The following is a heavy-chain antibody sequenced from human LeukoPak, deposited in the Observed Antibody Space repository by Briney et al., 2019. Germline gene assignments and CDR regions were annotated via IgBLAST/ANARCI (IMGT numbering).Heavy chain of an antibody. CDR1: RFTFSSYA. V-gene: IGHV3-23*01. J-gene: IGHJ4*02. CDR2: ISGNGGST. D-gene: IGHD3-10*01. Sequence: GGSLRLSCAASRFTFSSYAMTWVRQAPGKGLEWVSTISGNGGSTYYTDSVMGRFTISRDNSKSTLYLQVNSLRAEDAALYYCAKGGYYGSGSRYFDSWGQGTLVTVSS. CDR3: AKGGYYGSGSRYFDS.